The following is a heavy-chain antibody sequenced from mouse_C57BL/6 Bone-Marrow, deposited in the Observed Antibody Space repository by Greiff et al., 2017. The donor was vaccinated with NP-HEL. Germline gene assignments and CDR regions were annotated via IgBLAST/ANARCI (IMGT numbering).Heavy chain of an antibody. CDR2: INPSSGYT. CDR1: GYTFTSYW. Sequence: VQRVESGAELAKPGASVKLSCKASGYTFTSYWMHWVKQRPGQGLEWIGYINPSSGYTKYNQKVKDKATLTADKSSSTAYMQLSILTYDDSAVYYCARYRASTGTRAMDYWGQGTSVTVSS. J-gene: IGHJ4*01. D-gene: IGHD4-1*02. CDR3: ARYRASTGTRAMDY. V-gene: IGHV1-7*01.